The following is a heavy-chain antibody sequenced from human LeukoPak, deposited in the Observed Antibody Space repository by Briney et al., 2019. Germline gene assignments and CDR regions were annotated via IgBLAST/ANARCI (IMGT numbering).Heavy chain of an antibody. CDR1: GGSISSGSYY. CDR2: IYTSGST. D-gene: IGHD5-18*01. J-gene: IGHJ4*02. CDR3: AKGMDRYGNFDH. V-gene: IGHV4-61*02. Sequence: PSETLSLTCTVSGGSISSGSYYWSWIRQPAGKGLEWIGRIYTSGSTNYNPSLKSRVTISVDTSKNQFSLKLSSVTAADTAVYYCAKGMDRYGNFDHWGQGTLVTVSS.